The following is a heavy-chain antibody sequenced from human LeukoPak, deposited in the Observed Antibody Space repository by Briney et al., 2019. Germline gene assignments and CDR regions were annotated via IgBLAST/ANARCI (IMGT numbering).Heavy chain of an antibody. Sequence: PRESLRLSCAASGFTFSTYSMNWLRLAPGKGLEWVSSISPDNNYKYYVDSVKGRFTISRDNAKNSLYLQMNSLRAEDTAVYYCVRGGYRGFDFEYWGQGTLVTVSS. CDR3: VRGGYRGFDFEY. J-gene: IGHJ4*02. V-gene: IGHV3-21*01. CDR1: GFTFSTYS. D-gene: IGHD5-12*01. CDR2: ISPDNNYK.